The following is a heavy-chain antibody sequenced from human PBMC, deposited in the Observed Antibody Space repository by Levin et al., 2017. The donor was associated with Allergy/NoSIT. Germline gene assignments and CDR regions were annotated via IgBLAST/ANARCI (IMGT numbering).Heavy chain of an antibody. CDR1: GGSISSSGYY. Sequence: SQTLSLTCTVSGGSISSSGYYWGWIRQPPGKGLEWIGTIYYSESTYYNPSLTSRVTISVDTSKNQFSLKLSSVTAADTAVHYCARRRSCTDGVCYHAGWFDPWGQGTLVTVSS. V-gene: IGHV4-39*01. CDR2: IYYSEST. CDR3: ARRRSCTDGVCYHAGWFDP. J-gene: IGHJ5*02. D-gene: IGHD2-8*01.